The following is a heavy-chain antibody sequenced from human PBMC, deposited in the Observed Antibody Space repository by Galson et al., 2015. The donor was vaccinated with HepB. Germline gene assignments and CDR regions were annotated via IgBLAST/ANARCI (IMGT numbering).Heavy chain of an antibody. Sequence: TLSLTCTVSGGSISSGDYYWSWIRQPPGKGLEWIGYIYYSGSTYYNPSLKSRVTISVDTSKNQFSLKLSSVTAADTAVYYCARDGTEFYCSSTSCPPNPVYYYYYMDVWGKGTTVTVSS. D-gene: IGHD2-2*01. CDR2: IYYSGST. CDR3: ARDGTEFYCSSTSCPPNPVYYYYYMDV. J-gene: IGHJ6*03. CDR1: GGSISSGDYY. V-gene: IGHV4-30-4*01.